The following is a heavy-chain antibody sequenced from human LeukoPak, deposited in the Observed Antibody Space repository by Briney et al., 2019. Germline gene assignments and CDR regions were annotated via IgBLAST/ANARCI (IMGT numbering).Heavy chain of an antibody. CDR2: INQGGSDK. CDR1: GFTFSGHW. D-gene: IGHD1-14*01. J-gene: IGHJ4*02. CDR3: TRDRSRAEDD. Sequence: PGGSLRLSCAASGFTFSGHWMSWVRQAPGKGLEWVANINQGGSDKYYVDSVKGRFTISRDNPNNLLYLQINSLRGEDTAVYYCTRDRSRAEDDWGQGTLVTVSS. V-gene: IGHV3-7*01.